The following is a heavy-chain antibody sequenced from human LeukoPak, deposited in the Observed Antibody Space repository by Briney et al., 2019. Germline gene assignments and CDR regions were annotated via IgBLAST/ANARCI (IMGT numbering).Heavy chain of an antibody. Sequence: GGSLRLSCAASGFTFSSYGMHWVRQAPGKGLEWVAVISYDGSNKYYADSVKGRFTISRDNPKNTLYLQMNSLRAEDTAVYYCAKMGVPAAIYYYGMDVWGKGTTVTVSS. D-gene: IGHD2-2*01. CDR2: ISYDGSNK. CDR3: AKMGVPAAIYYYGMDV. J-gene: IGHJ6*04. CDR1: GFTFSSYG. V-gene: IGHV3-30*18.